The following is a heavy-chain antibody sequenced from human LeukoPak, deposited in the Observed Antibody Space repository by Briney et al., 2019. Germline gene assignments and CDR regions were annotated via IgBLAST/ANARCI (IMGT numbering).Heavy chain of an antibody. CDR3: ATRGTYYYDNSGYWGFDY. J-gene: IGHJ4*02. Sequence: PGGSLRLSCAASGFTFSRYWIHWVRQAPGKGLEWVSAISGSGGGTYYADSVKGRFTISRDNSKNTLYLQMNSLRAEDTAVYYCATRGTYYYDNSGYWGFDYWGQGTLVTVSS. CDR1: GFTFSRYW. CDR2: ISGSGGGT. D-gene: IGHD3-22*01. V-gene: IGHV3-23*01.